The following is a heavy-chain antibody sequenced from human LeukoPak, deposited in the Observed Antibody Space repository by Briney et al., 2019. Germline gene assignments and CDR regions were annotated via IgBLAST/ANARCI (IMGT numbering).Heavy chain of an antibody. Sequence: GGSLRLSCAASGFTFSSYSMNWVRQAPGKGLEWVSYISSSSSTIYYADSVKGRFTISRDNAKNSLYLQMNSLRDEDTAVYYCARGTYYYDTLDAFDIWGQGTMVTVSS. D-gene: IGHD3-22*01. J-gene: IGHJ3*02. CDR2: ISSSSSTI. CDR3: ARGTYYYDTLDAFDI. CDR1: GFTFSSYS. V-gene: IGHV3-48*02.